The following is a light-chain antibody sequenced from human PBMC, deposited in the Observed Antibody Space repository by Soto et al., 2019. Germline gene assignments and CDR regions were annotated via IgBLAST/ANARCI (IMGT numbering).Light chain of an antibody. V-gene: IGKV3-15*01. CDR3: QQYKNWPRT. J-gene: IGKJ1*01. CDR1: QSVSSN. CDR2: GAS. Sequence: EIVMTQSPATLSMSPGERASISCRASQSVSSNLAWYQQKPGQAPRLLIYGASTRATGIPSRFSGSGSGTEFTLTISSLQSDDFAVYSCQQYKNWPRTFGQGTKVEIK.